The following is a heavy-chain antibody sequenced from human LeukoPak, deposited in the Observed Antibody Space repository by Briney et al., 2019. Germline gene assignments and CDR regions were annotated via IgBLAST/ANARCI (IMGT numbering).Heavy chain of an antibody. CDR3: AREGYNSDEDVD. D-gene: IGHD5-24*01. CDR2: INHSGST. Sequence: TSETLSLTCAVYGGSFSGYYWSWIRQPPGKGLEWIGEINHSGSTNYNPSLKSRVTISVDTSKNQFSLKLSSVTAADTAVYYCAREGYNSDEDVDWGQGTLVTVSS. V-gene: IGHV4-34*01. CDR1: GGSFSGYY. J-gene: IGHJ4*02.